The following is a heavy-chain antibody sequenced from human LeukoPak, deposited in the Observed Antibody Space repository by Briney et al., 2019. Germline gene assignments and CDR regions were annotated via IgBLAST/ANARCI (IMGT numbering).Heavy chain of an antibody. CDR3: AKKPRLAPISSSWYSFYYYYGMDV. V-gene: IGHV3-30*18. CDR1: GFTFSSYG. J-gene: IGHJ6*02. CDR2: ISYDGSNK. Sequence: PGGSLRLSCAASGFTFSSYGMHWVRQAPGKGLEWVAVISYDGSNKYYADSVKGRFTISRDNSKNTLYLQINSLRAEDTAVYYCAKKPRLAPISSSWYSFYYYYGMDVWGQGTTVTVSS. D-gene: IGHD6-13*01.